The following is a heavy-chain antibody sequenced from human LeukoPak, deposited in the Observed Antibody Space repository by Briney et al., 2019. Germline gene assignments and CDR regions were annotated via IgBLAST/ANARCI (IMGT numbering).Heavy chain of an antibody. Sequence: GRSLRLSSAASGFTFDDYAMHWVRQAPGKGLEWVSGISWNSGSIGYADSVKGRFTISRDNAKNSLYLQMNSLRAEDTALYYCAKAGEEVVPAASFDYWGQGTLVTVSS. CDR3: AKAGEEVVPAASFDY. CDR1: GFTFDDYA. D-gene: IGHD2-2*01. V-gene: IGHV3-9*01. CDR2: ISWNSGSI. J-gene: IGHJ4*02.